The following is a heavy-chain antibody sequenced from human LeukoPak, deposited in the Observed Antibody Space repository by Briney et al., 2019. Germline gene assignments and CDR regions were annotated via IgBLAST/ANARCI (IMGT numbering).Heavy chain of an antibody. CDR1: GLTVTYAW. V-gene: IGHV3-15*01. CDR2: IKSKTDGGTT. CDR3: TTAQSNYDYVWGSPQYFDY. Sequence: PGGSLRLSCATSGLTVTYAWMSWVRQAPGKGLEWVGRIKSKTDGGTTDYAAPVKGRFTISRDDSKNTLYLQMNSLKTEDTAVYYCTTAQSNYDYVWGSPQYFDYWGQGTLVTVSS. J-gene: IGHJ4*02. D-gene: IGHD3-16*01.